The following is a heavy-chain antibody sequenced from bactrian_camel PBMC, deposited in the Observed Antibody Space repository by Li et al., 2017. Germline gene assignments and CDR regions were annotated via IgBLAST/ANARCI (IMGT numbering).Heavy chain of an antibody. CDR2: IVTLGGTT. CDR3: AAGWSYGVGTLLRRRYNY. Sequence: HVQLVESGGGSVRAGGSLRLSCEVSGSIDGTNCIGWFRQYPGKEREGVAAIVTLGGTTYYDDSVTGRFTISQDNAKKTTYLQMDHLKTEDTAIYYCAAGWSYGVGTLLRRRYNYWGQGTQVTVS. V-gene: IGHV3S54*01. J-gene: IGHJ4*01. CDR1: GSIDGTNC. D-gene: IGHD5*01.